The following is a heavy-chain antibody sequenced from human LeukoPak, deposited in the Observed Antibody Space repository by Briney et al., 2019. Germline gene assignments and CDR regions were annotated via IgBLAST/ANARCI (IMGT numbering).Heavy chain of an antibody. CDR1: GGSISSYY. J-gene: IGHJ3*02. V-gene: IGHV4-59*01. Sequence: SETLSLTCTVSGGSISSYYWSWIRQPPGKGLEWIGYIYYSGSTNYNPSLKSRVTISVDTSKNQFSLKLSSVTAADTAVYYCARVLYSYGWEGALKNGAFDIWGQGTMVTVSS. D-gene: IGHD5-18*01. CDR2: IYYSGST. CDR3: ARVLYSYGWEGALKNGAFDI.